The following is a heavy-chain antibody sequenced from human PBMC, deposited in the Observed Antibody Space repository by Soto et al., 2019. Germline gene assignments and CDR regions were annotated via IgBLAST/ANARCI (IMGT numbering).Heavy chain of an antibody. CDR1: GGTFSSFV. D-gene: IGHD3-22*01. CDR2: IIPSIGII. V-gene: IGHV1-69*04. CDR3: AREGDMKFHSDSSDEPGY. J-gene: IGHJ4*02. Sequence: ASVKVSCKASGGTFSSFVISWVRQAPGQGLEWMGRIIPSIGIINYAQKFQGRVTITADTSTSTAYMELSSLRSDDTAVYYCAREGDMKFHSDSSDEPGYWGQGTLGTVSS.